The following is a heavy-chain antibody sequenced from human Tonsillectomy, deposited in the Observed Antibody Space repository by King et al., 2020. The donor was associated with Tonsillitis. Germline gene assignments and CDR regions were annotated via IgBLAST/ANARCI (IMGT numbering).Heavy chain of an antibody. Sequence: VQLVESGAEVKKPGASVKVSCKASEYTFTRYHIHWVRQAPGQGLEWMGILNPTGGTPIYAQRFQGRVTMTSDTSTTTVYMELSSLRSEDTAVYYCARGEYSFDGSGFRMDVWGKGTTVTVSS. D-gene: IGHD2/OR15-2a*01. V-gene: IGHV1-46*01. CDR3: ARGEYSFDGSGFRMDV. CDR1: EYTFTRYH. CDR2: LNPTGGTP. J-gene: IGHJ6*03.